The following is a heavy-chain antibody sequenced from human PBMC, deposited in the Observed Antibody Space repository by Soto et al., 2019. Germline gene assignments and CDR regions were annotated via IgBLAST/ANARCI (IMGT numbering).Heavy chain of an antibody. CDR3: ARDQGRSRFTVTRYYYYYYMDV. D-gene: IGHD4-17*01. V-gene: IGHV3-33*01. J-gene: IGHJ6*03. CDR2: IWYDGSNK. CDR1: GFTFSSYG. Sequence: GGSLRLSCAASGFTFSSYGMHWVRQAPGKGLEWVAVIWYDGSNKYYADSVKGRFTISRDNSKNTLYLQMNSLRAEDTAVYYCARDQGRSRFTVTRYYYYYYMDVWGKGTTVTVSS.